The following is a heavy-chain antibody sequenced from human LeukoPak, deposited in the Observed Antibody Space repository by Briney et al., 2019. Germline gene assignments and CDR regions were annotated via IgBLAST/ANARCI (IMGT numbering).Heavy chain of an antibody. CDR2: ISHDGSNK. D-gene: IGHD3-10*01. CDR1: GFTFSSYG. J-gene: IGHJ4*02. V-gene: IGHV3-30*18. Sequence: GGSLRLSCAASGFTFSSYGMPWVRQAPGKGLQWVALISHDGSNKYYADSVRGRFTISGDNSKNTLYLQMNSLRAEDTAVYYCAKERGYYYYGSGSYYTLFDYWGQGTLVTVSS. CDR3: AKERGYYYYGSGSYYTLFDY.